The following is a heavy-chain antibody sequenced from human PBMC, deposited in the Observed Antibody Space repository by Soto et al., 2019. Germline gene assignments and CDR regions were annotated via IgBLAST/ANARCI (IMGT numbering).Heavy chain of an antibody. CDR2: ISSSSSTI. V-gene: IGHV3-48*02. Sequence: GSLRLSCAASGFTFSSYSMNWVRQAPGKGLEWVSYISSSSSTIYYADSVKGRFTISRDNAKNSLYLQMNSLRDEDTAVYYCARGVGITIFGVVIPQYYYYYYGMDVWGQGTTVTVSS. CDR1: GFTFSSYS. CDR3: ARGVGITIFGVVIPQYYYYYYGMDV. D-gene: IGHD3-3*01. J-gene: IGHJ6*02.